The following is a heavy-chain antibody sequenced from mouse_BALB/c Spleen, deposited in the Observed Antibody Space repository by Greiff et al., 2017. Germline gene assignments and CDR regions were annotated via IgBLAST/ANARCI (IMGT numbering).Heavy chain of an antibody. Sequence: EVQLVESGGGLVKPGGSLKLSCAASGFTFSSYTMSWVRQTPEKRLEWVATISSGGSYTYYPDSVKGRFTISRDNAKNTLYLQMSSLKSEDTAMYYCTRDGGTRYFDVWGAGTTVTVSS. D-gene: IGHD3-3*01. V-gene: IGHV5-6-4*01. J-gene: IGHJ1*01. CDR2: ISSGGSYT. CDR3: TRDGGTRYFDV. CDR1: GFTFSSYT.